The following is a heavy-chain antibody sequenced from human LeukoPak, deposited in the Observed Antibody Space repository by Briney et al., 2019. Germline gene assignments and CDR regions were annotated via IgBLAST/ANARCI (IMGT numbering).Heavy chain of an antibody. CDR3: ARDRNRYGDYVDWFDP. CDR1: GGSISSYY. Sequence: SETLSLTCTVSGGSISSYYWSWIRQPAGKGLEWIGRIYTSGSTNYNPSLKSRVTMSVDTSKNQFSLKLSSVTAADTAVYYCARDRNRYGDYVDWFDPWGQGTLVTVSS. J-gene: IGHJ5*02. V-gene: IGHV4-4*07. CDR2: IYTSGST. D-gene: IGHD4-17*01.